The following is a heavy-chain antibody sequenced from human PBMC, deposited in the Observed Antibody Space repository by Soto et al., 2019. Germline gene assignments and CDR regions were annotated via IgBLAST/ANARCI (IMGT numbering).Heavy chain of an antibody. CDR1: GFDFNTYG. D-gene: IGHD6-13*01. Sequence: QVQLVESGGGVVQPGRSLRLSCAASGFDFNTYGLHWVRQAPGKGLEWVAAISFAGGNQYYADSVKGRFTISRDKSNSTLYLQMNSLGAEDTATYFCAKDSSVTAAGSGGWFDPWGPGTLVIVSS. CDR3: AKDSSVTAAGSGGWFDP. J-gene: IGHJ5*02. V-gene: IGHV3-30*18. CDR2: ISFAGGNQ.